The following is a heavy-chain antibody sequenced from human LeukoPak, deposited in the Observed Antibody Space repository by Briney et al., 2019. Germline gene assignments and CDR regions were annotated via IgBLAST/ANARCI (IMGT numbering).Heavy chain of an antibody. CDR3: AGRGEYYYDSSGYYFDY. D-gene: IGHD3-22*01. CDR2: IIPIFGTA. Sequence: SVKVSCKAPGGTFSSYAISWVRQAPGQGLEWMGGIIPIFGTANYAQKFQGRVTITADESTSTAYMELSSLRSEDTAVYYCAGRGEYYYDSSGYYFDYWGQGTLVTVSS. CDR1: GGTFSSYA. J-gene: IGHJ4*02. V-gene: IGHV1-69*01.